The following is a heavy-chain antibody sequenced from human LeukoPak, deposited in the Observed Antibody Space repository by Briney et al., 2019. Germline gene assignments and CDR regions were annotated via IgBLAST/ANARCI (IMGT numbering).Heavy chain of an antibody. CDR1: GFTFTSYW. CDR2: ISGSGGST. J-gene: IGHJ4*02. V-gene: IGHV3-23*01. Sequence: GGSLRLSCAVSGFTFTSYWMSWVRQAPGKGLEWVSSISGSGGSTHYVDSVKGRFTISRDKTKNTLYLQMNSLRAEDTAVYYCAKSSYYDASGYYREYYFDSWGQGTLVTVSS. D-gene: IGHD3-22*01. CDR3: AKSSYYDASGYYREYYFDS.